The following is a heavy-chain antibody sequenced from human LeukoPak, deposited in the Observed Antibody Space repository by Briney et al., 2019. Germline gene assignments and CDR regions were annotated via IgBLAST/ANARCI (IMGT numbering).Heavy chain of an antibody. D-gene: IGHD6-19*01. V-gene: IGHV3-30*02. J-gene: IGHJ4*02. Sequence: GGSLRLSCTASGFDFSSFAMHWVRQAPGKGLEWVTFIQYDGSNENYADSVKGRFTVSRDNSKKTLYLQMNSLRAEDTAVYYCAKNAGQWAAYNDYWGQGTLVTVSS. CDR3: AKNAGQWAAYNDY. CDR1: GFDFSSFA. CDR2: IQYDGSNE.